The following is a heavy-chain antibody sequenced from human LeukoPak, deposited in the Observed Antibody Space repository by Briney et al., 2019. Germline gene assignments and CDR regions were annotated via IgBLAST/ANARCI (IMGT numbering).Heavy chain of an antibody. D-gene: IGHD3-22*01. Sequence: SETLSLTCAVYGGSFSGYYWSWIRQPPGKGLEWIGEINHSGSTNYNPSLKSRVTISLETSKNQFSLRLRSVTAADTAVYYCATRLGPSSGYYLLWGQGTMVTVSS. CDR1: GGSFSGYY. CDR2: INHSGST. V-gene: IGHV4-34*01. J-gene: IGHJ3*01. CDR3: ATRLGPSSGYYLL.